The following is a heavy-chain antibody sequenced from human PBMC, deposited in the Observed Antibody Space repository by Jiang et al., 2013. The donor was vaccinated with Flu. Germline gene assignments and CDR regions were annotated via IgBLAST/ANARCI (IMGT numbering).Heavy chain of an antibody. CDR2: IYPGDSDT. V-gene: IGHV5-51*01. D-gene: IGHD3-22*01. J-gene: IGHJ4*02. CDR1: FTSYW. Sequence: FTSYWIGWVRQMPGKGLEWMGIIYPGDSDTRYSPSFQGQVTISADKSISTAYLQWSSLKASDTAMYYCATAPINSYYYDSSGYLDYWGQGTLVTVSS. CDR3: ATAPINSYYYDSSGYLDY.